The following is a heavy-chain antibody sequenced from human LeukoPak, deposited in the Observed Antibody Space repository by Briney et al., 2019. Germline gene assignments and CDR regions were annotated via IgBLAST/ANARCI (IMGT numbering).Heavy chain of an antibody. J-gene: IGHJ5*02. V-gene: IGHV1-46*01. CDR2: INPSGGST. D-gene: IGHD3-10*01. CDR3: ARGSNYYGSGNYYAFDP. CDR1: GYTFTSYY. Sequence: GASVKVSCKASGYTFTSYYMHWVRQAPGQGLEWMGIINPSGGSTSYAQKFQGRVTMTRDTSTSTVYMELSSLRSDDTAVYYCARGSNYYGSGNYYAFDPWGQGTLVTVSS.